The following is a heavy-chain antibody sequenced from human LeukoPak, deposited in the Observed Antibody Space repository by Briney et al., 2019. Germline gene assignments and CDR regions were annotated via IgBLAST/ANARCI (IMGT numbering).Heavy chain of an antibody. J-gene: IGHJ4*02. V-gene: IGHV3-49*03. Sequence: GGSLRLSCTASGFTFGDYAMSWFRQAPGKGLEWVGFIRSKAYGGTTEYAASVKGRFTISRDDSKSIAYLQMNSLKTEDTAVYYCTRLLGDGYNPPYYFDYWGQGTLVTVSS. D-gene: IGHD5-24*01. CDR2: IRSKAYGGTT. CDR1: GFTFGDYA. CDR3: TRLLGDGYNPPYYFDY.